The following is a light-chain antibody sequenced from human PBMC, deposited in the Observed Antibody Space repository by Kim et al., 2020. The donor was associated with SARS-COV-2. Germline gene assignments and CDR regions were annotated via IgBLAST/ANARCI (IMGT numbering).Light chain of an antibody. CDR1: QSINSW. J-gene: IGKJ2*01. CDR2: DAS. Sequence: DIQMTQSPSTLSASVGDRVTITCRASQSINSWLAWYQQKPGKAPKLLISDASNLESGVPSRFSGSGSGTEFTLTISSLQPDDFATYYCQQYDTYSTFGQWTKLEI. CDR3: QQYDTYST. V-gene: IGKV1-5*01.